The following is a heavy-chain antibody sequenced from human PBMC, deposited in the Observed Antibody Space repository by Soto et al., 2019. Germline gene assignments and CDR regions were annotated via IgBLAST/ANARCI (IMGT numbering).Heavy chain of an antibody. J-gene: IGHJ5*02. CDR2: FIPIFGTT. CDR1: GGTFNRQA. V-gene: IGHV1-69*12. CDR3: ARVDSSMFEGGEWFDP. Sequence: QVVQSGAEVKKPGSSVKVSCKASGGTFNRQAFSWVRQAPGQGLEWMGGFIPIFGTTDYSQKFQGRVTITADEDTNTAYMELSRLTSDDTAVYYCARVDSSMFEGGEWFDPWVQGTLVTVSS. D-gene: IGHD3-10*02.